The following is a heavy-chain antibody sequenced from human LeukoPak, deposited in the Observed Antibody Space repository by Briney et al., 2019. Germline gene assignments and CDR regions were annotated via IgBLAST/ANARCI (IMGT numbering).Heavy chain of an antibody. Sequence: GGSLRLSCAASGFTFSSYGMHWVRQAPGKGLEWVAVIWSDGSNKYYADSVKGRFTISRDNSKNTLYLQMNSLRAEDTAVYYCARGTYSSSWSLWYYYGMDVWGQGTTVTVSS. V-gene: IGHV3-33*01. CDR2: IWSDGSNK. CDR1: GFTFSSYG. D-gene: IGHD6-13*01. CDR3: ARGTYSSSWSLWYYYGMDV. J-gene: IGHJ6*02.